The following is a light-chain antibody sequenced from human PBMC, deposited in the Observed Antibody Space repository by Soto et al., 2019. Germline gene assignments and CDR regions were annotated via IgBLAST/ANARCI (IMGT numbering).Light chain of an antibody. Sequence: QSALTQPASVSGSPGQSITISCTGTSSDVGGYNFVSWYQQHPGRAPKLLIYEVSRRPSGASNRFSGSKSGDTASLTISGLQAEDEADYYCYSYRGYYTRVFGTGTKVTVL. CDR2: EVS. CDR3: YSYRGYYTRV. V-gene: IGLV2-14*01. CDR1: SSDVGGYNF. J-gene: IGLJ1*01.